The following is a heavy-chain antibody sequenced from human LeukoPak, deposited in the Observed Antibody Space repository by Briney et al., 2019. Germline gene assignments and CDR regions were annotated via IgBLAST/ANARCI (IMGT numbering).Heavy chain of an antibody. CDR1: GGTFSSYA. CDR2: IIPIFGTA. Sequence: AASVKVSCKASGGTFSSYAISWVRQAPGQGLEWMGGIIPIFGTANYAQKFQGRVTITADKSTSTAYMELSSLGSEDTAVYYCARSRPMGWGSYFDYWGQGTLVTVSS. CDR3: ARSRPMGWGSYFDY. D-gene: IGHD3-10*01. V-gene: IGHV1-69*06. J-gene: IGHJ4*02.